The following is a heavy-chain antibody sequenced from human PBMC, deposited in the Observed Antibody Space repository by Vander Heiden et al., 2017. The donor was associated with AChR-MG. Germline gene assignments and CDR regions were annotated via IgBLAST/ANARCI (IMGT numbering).Heavy chain of an antibody. CDR2: IRGSGGRT. CDR3: AKDGDSYAWDY. J-gene: IGHJ4*02. CDR1: GVTFSNYA. V-gene: IGHV3-23*01. Sequence: EVQLLESGGGLVKPGGSLRLSCAASGVTFSNYAMSWVRQAPGKGLEWVSAIRGSGGRTSYANSVKGRFTISRDNSKNTLYLQMNSLRAEDTAVYYCAKDGDSYAWDYWGQGTLVTGSS. D-gene: IGHD3-16*01.